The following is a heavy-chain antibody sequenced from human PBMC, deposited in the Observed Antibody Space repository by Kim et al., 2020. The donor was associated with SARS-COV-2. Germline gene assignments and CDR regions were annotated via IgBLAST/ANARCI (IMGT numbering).Heavy chain of an antibody. V-gene: IGHV3-33*01. Sequence: GGSLRLSCAASGFTFSSYGMHWVRQAPGKGLEWVAVIWYDGSNKYYADSVKGRFTISRDNSKNTLYLQMNSLRAEDTAVYYCARAKSGSYPPLWYWGQGTLVTVSS. CDR3: ARAKSGSYPPLWY. CDR2: IWYDGSNK. J-gene: IGHJ4*02. D-gene: IGHD1-26*01. CDR1: GFTFSSYG.